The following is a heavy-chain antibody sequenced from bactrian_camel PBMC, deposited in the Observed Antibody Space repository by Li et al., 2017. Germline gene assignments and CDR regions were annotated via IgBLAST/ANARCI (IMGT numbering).Heavy chain of an antibody. J-gene: IGHJ4*01. D-gene: IGHD6*01. V-gene: IGHV3S55*01. CDR3: AAQTRWYGSNCLLTRYDY. CDR2: VDAIGRI. CDR1: TYPTGLFC. Sequence: HVQLVESGGGSVQAGGSLGLSCVASTYPTGLFCMGWFRQAPGKEREGVAGVDAIGRIIYADSVKDRFTISRDNAKNTLYLQMNRLEPEDTAMYYCAAQTRWYGSNCLLTRYDYWGQGTQVTVS.